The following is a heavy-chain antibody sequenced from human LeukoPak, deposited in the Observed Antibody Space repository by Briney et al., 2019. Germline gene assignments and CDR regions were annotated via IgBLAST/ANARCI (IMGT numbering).Heavy chain of an antibody. Sequence: PGGSLRLSCAASGFTFSSYGMHWVRQAPGKGLEWVAVIYGGGSTYLADSVKGRFTISRDNSKNTLYLQMNSLRAEDTAVYYCAREIHSGRSDAFDIWGQGTMVTVSS. CDR2: IYGGGST. CDR3: AREIHSGRSDAFDI. J-gene: IGHJ3*02. CDR1: GFTFSSYG. V-gene: IGHV3-66*01. D-gene: IGHD1-26*01.